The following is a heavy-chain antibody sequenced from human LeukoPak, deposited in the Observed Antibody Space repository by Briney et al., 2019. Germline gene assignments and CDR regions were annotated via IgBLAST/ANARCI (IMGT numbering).Heavy chain of an antibody. D-gene: IGHD6-19*01. Sequence: SGGSLRLSCAASGFTFSSYSMNWVRQAPGKGLEWVSSISSSSSYIYYADSVKGRFTISRDNAKNSLYLQMNSLRAEDTAVYYCARSLESSGWYLGYWGQGTLVTVSS. CDR3: ARSLESSGWYLGY. CDR1: GFTFSSYS. V-gene: IGHV3-21*01. CDR2: ISSSSSYI. J-gene: IGHJ4*02.